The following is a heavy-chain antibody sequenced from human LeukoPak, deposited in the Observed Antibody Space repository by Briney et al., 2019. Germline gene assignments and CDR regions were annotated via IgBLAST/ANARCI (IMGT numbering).Heavy chain of an antibody. CDR1: GFTFSSYG. D-gene: IGHD2-2*01. J-gene: IGHJ6*02. Sequence: GRSLRLSCAASGFTFSSYGIHWVRQAPGKGLEWVAVISSDGSYKYYVDSVKGRFTISRDNSKNTLYLQMNSLRAEDTAVYYCAKGPGYCSSISCRAYDYYYGMDVWGQGTTVTVSS. CDR3: AKGPGYCSSISCRAYDYYYGMDV. V-gene: IGHV3-30*18. CDR2: ISSDGSYK.